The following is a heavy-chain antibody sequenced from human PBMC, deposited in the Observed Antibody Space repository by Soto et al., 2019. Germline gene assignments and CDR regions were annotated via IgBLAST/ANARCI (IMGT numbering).Heavy chain of an antibody. V-gene: IGHV2-5*02. Sequence: QITLKESGPTLVKPTQTLTLTCTFSGFSLSTAGVGVGWVRQPPGKALEWLALIYWEDNKRYSPFLKSRLNLTQDPHKNQVVLTKTNMDPLDKAKSFCSRRTRDFWGQGTLVTVSS. J-gene: IGHJ4*02. CDR1: GFSLSTAGVG. CDR2: IYWEDNK. CDR3: SRRTRDF.